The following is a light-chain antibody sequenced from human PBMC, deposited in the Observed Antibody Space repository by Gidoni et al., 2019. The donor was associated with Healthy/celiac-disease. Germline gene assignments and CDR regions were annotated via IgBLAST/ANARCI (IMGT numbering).Light chain of an antibody. CDR1: QSVSSSY. CDR2: GAS. CDR3: QQYGSSPKT. J-gene: IGKJ1*01. Sequence: EIVLTQAPGTLSLSPGERATLYCRASQSVSSSYLAWYQQKPGQAPRLLNYGASSRATGIPDRFSGSGSGTDFTLTISRLEPDDFAVYYCQQYGSSPKTFGQGTKVEI. V-gene: IGKV3-20*01.